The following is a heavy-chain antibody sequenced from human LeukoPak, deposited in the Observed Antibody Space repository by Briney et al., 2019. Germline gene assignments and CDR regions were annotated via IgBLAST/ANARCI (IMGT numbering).Heavy chain of an antibody. D-gene: IGHD1-1*01. CDR3: ARNRYWDDGSFDY. V-gene: IGHV4-59*08. CDR1: GGSISSYY. J-gene: IGHJ4*02. CDR2: IYYSGST. Sequence: SETLSLTCTVSGGSISSYYWSWIRQPPGKGLEWIGYIYYSGSTNYNPSLKSRVTISVDTSKNQFSLKLSSVTAADTAVYYCARNRYWDDGSFDYWGQGTLVTVSS.